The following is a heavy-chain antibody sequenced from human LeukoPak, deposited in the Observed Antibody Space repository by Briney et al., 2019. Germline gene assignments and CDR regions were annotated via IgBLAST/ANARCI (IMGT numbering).Heavy chain of an antibody. CDR3: ARGSSGWYDFDY. V-gene: IGHV4-59*02. CDR1: GVSVSSYY. CDR2: IYYSDST. J-gene: IGHJ4*02. Sequence: PSETLSLTCTVSGVSVSSYYWSWIRRPPGKGLEWIGYIYYSDSTNYNPSLKSRVTLSVDTSENQFSLNLSSVTAADTAVYYCARGSSGWYDFDYWGQGTLVTVSS. D-gene: IGHD6-19*01.